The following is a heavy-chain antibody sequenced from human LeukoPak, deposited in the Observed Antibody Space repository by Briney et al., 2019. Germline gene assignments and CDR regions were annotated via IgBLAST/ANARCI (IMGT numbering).Heavy chain of an antibody. V-gene: IGHV4-38-2*02. Sequence: SETLSLTCTISGYSISSAYYWGWIRQPPGKGLEWIGNIYHSGNTYYNPSLKSRVTISVDTSKNQLSLKLSSVTAADTAVYYCARFISAGVYYFDYWGQGTLVTVSS. CDR3: ARFISAGVYYFDY. J-gene: IGHJ4*02. D-gene: IGHD2-15*01. CDR2: IYHSGNT. CDR1: GYSISSAYY.